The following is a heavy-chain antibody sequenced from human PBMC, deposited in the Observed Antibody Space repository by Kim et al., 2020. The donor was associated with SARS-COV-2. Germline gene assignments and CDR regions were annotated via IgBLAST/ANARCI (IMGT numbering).Heavy chain of an antibody. D-gene: IGHD3-9*01. J-gene: IGHJ6*02. CDR1: GFTFSSYA. Sequence: GGSLRLSCSASGFTFSSYAMHWVRQAPGKGLEYVSAISSNGGSTYYADSVKGRFTISRDNSKNTLYLQMSSLRAEDTAVYYCVKEIYYDILTGYYSEGEDVWGQGTTVTVSS. V-gene: IGHV3-64D*09. CDR2: ISSNGGST. CDR3: VKEIYYDILTGYYSEGEDV.